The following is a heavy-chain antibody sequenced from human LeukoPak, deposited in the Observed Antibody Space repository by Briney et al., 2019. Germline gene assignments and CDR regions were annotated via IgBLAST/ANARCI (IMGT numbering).Heavy chain of an antibody. V-gene: IGHV3-23*01. Sequence: SGGSLRLSCAASGFTFSSFAMSWVRQAPGKGLEWVSALSDSGSSTYYADSVKGRFTIYRDSSKNTLYLHMNSLRAEDTAVYYCTTELDVRPNHYWGQGTLVTVSS. CDR2: LSDSGSST. D-gene: IGHD1-14*01. J-gene: IGHJ4*02. CDR1: GFTFSSFA. CDR3: TTELDVRPNHY.